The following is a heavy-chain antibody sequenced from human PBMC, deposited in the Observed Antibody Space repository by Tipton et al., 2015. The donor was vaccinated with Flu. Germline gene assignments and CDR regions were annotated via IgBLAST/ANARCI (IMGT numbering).Heavy chain of an antibody. CDR1: GGFVSSYY. CDR3: ARRDFSNYVSDPKNWFDP. CDR2: IHPSGST. Sequence: LRLSCTVSGGFVSSYYWNWIRQSPGKGLEWIATIHPSGSTKYNPSLKGRVTISVDTSKNQFSLEMRSVTATDMAVYYCARRDFSNYVSDPKNWFDPWGQGTLVTVSS. D-gene: IGHD4-11*01. J-gene: IGHJ5*02. V-gene: IGHV4-59*08.